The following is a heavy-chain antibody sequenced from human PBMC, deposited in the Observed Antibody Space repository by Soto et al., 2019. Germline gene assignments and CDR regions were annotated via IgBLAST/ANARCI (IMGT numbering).Heavy chain of an antibody. CDR2: IYSGGST. Sequence: EVQLVESGGGLVQPGGSLRLSCAASGFTVSSNYMSWVRQAPGKGLEWVSVIYSGGSTYYADSVKGRFTISRDNSKNTLYLQMNSLRAEDTAVYYCARDLRAVAGNVYWGQGTLVTVSS. J-gene: IGHJ4*02. D-gene: IGHD6-19*01. V-gene: IGHV3-66*01. CDR3: ARDLRAVAGNVY. CDR1: GFTVSSNY.